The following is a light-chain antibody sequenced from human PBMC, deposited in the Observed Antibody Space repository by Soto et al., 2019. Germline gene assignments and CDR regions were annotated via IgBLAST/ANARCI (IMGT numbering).Light chain of an antibody. CDR1: SGDIGSYNR. J-gene: IGLJ1*01. Sequence: QSALTQPASVSGSPGQSITISCTGTSGDIGSYNRVSWYQQHPGKAPKLIIYEVTDRPSGVSNRFSGSKSGNTASLTVSGLQAEDEADYYCTSYAGSNNRGVFGSGTKLTVL. V-gene: IGLV2-14*01. CDR2: EVT. CDR3: TSYAGSNNRGV.